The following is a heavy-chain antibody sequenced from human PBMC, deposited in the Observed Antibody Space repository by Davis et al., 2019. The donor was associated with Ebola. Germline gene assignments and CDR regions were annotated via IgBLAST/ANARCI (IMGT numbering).Heavy chain of an antibody. J-gene: IGHJ6*02. D-gene: IGHD3-16*01. CDR2: ISYDGSNK. CDR1: GFTFSSYA. CDR3: ARVLGGGYYYYGMDV. Sequence: GGSLRLSCAASGFTFSSYAMHWVRQAPGKGLEWVAVISYDGSNKYYADSVKGRFTISRDNSKNTLYLQMNSLRAEDTAVYYCARVLGGGYYYYGMDVWGQGTTVTVSS. V-gene: IGHV3-30*04.